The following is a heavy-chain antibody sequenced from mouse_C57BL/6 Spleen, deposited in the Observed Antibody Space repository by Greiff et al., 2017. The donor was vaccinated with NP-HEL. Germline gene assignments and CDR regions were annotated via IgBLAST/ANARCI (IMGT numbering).Heavy chain of an antibody. J-gene: IGHJ4*01. CDR3: ARGWLLRYYAMDY. CDR1: GFTFSDYG. CDR2: ISRGSSTI. D-gene: IGHD2-3*01. V-gene: IGHV5-17*01. Sequence: EVQGVESGGGLVKPGGSLKLSCAASGFTFSDYGMHWVRQAPEQGLEWVAYISRGSSTIYYADTVKGRFTISRDNATNTLFLQMTSLRSDDTAMYYCARGWLLRYYAMDYWGQGTSVTVSS.